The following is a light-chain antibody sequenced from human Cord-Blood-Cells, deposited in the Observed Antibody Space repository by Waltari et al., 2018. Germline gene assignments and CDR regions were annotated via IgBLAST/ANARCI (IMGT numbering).Light chain of an antibody. J-gene: IGLJ3*02. CDR1: SLRSYY. CDR2: GKN. V-gene: IGLV3-19*01. CDR3: NSRDSSGNHLWV. Sequence: SSELTQDAAVSVALGQTVRITCQGDSLRSYYARWYQQKPGQAPVLVINGKNNRHSGIPDRFSGSSAGNTASLTSTGAQAEDEADYCCNSRDSSGNHLWVFGGGTKLTVL.